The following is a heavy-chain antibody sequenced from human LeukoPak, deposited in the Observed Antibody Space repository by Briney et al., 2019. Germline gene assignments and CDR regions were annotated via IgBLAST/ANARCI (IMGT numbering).Heavy chain of an antibody. Sequence: GGCLRLSCAASGFTFSSYGMHWVRQAPGKGLEWVAVIWYDGSNKYYADSVKGRFTISRDNSKNTLYLQMNSLRAEDTAVYYCAKAGVRYFDSSGLYAFDFWGQGTTVTVSS. J-gene: IGHJ3*01. V-gene: IGHV3-33*06. CDR3: AKAGVRYFDSSGLYAFDF. CDR1: GFTFSSYG. CDR2: IWYDGSNK. D-gene: IGHD3-22*01.